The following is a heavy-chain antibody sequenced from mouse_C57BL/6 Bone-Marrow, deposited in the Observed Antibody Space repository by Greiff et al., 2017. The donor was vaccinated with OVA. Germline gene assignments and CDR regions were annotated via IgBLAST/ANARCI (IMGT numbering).Heavy chain of an antibody. J-gene: IGHJ3*01. D-gene: IGHD2-2*01. Sequence: QVQLQQSGPELVKPGASVKISCKASGYTFTDYYINWVKQRPGQGLEWIGWIFPGSGSTYYHEKFKGKATLTVDKSSSTAYMLLSSLTSEDSAVYFCARSYLLWLRRWFAYWGQGTLVTVSA. CDR1: GYTFTDYY. V-gene: IGHV1-75*01. CDR3: ARSYLLWLRRWFAY. CDR2: IFPGSGST.